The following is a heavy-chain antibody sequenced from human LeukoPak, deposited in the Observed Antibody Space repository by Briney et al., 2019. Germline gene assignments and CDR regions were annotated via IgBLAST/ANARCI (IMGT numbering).Heavy chain of an antibody. Sequence: GGSLRLSCAASGFTFSTYSMNWVRQAPGKGLEWLSYISRSSTTIYNADSVKGRFTISRDNAKNSLYLQMNSLRDEDTAVYYCARDRGSSGWYYFDYWGQGTLVTVSS. V-gene: IGHV3-48*02. CDR3: ARDRGSSGWYYFDY. CDR1: GFTFSTYS. CDR2: ISRSSTTI. D-gene: IGHD6-13*01. J-gene: IGHJ4*02.